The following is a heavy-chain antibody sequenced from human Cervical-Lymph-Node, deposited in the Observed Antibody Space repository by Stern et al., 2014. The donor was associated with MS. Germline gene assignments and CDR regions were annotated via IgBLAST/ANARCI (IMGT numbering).Heavy chain of an antibody. CDR3: ARDKGMFFL. V-gene: IGHV4-59*01. Sequence: VQLLESGPGLVKPSETLSLTCTVSGGSITNYYWSWVRQPPGQGLEWVGSTYNIGSTNYKPSLQSRGTISVEHAKNQFYPQLSSVTAADTAVYYCARDKGMFFLWGQGTLVTVSS. CDR1: GGSITNYY. D-gene: IGHD2/OR15-2a*01. CDR2: TYNIGST. J-gene: IGHJ4*01.